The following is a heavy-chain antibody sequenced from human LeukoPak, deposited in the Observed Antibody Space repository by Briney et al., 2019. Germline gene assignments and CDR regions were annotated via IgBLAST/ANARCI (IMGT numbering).Heavy chain of an antibody. CDR1: GFTFGDYA. Sequence: GGSLRLSCTASGFTFGDYAMSWVRQAPGKGLEWVGSIRSKAYGGTTEYAASVKGRFTISRDDSKSIAYLQMNSLKTEDTAVYYCTRGSQDYGDYRSYCYYGMDVWGKGTTVTVSS. CDR2: IRSKAYGGTT. D-gene: IGHD4-17*01. J-gene: IGHJ6*04. V-gene: IGHV3-49*04. CDR3: TRGSQDYGDYRSYCYYGMDV.